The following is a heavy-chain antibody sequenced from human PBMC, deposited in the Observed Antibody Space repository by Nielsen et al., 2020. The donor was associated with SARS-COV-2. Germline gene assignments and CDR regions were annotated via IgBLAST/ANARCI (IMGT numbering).Heavy chain of an antibody. V-gene: IGHV5-51*01. J-gene: IGHJ3*01. D-gene: IGHD6-19*01. CDR3: ARHGPTYCSTTSCSGAFDV. CDR1: GYTFSTYW. Sequence: GESLKISCKTSGYTFSTYWIGWVRQMPGKGLEWMGIIYPGDSDTRYSPSFQGQVTISADESISTTYLQWRSLKASDTAMYYCARHGPTYCSTTSCSGAFDVWGQGTLVSVSS. CDR2: IYPGDSDT.